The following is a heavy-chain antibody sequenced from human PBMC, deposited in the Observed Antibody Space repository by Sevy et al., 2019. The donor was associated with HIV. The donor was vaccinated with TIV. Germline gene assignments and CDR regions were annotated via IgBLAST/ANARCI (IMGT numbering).Heavy chain of an antibody. D-gene: IGHD2-2*01. J-gene: IGHJ4*02. CDR3: ASEGCSNPHDY. CDR2: FSFGCGKI. CDR1: GFTFSNYA. V-gene: IGHV3-23*01. Sequence: GGSLRLSCAASGFTFSNYAMSWVRQAPGKGLEWVSTFSFGCGKINYADSVKGRFTSSRDNSKDTLYLQRNSLRAEDTALYSSASEGCSNPHDYWGQGTLVTVSS.